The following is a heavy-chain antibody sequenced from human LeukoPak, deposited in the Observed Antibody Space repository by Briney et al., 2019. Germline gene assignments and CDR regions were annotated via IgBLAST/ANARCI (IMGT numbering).Heavy chain of an antibody. Sequence: SETLSLTCTVSGGSISSYYWSWIRQPPGKGLEWIGYIYYSGSTNYNPSLKSRVTISVDTSKNQFSLKLSSVTAADTAVYYCARPSTLYAGFDYWGQGTLVTVSS. J-gene: IGHJ4*02. D-gene: IGHD5/OR15-5a*01. CDR1: GGSISSYY. CDR2: IYYSGST. CDR3: ARPSTLYAGFDY. V-gene: IGHV4-59*08.